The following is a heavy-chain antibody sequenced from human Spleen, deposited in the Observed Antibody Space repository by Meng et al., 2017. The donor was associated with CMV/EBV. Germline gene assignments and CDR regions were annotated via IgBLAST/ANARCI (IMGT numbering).Heavy chain of an antibody. D-gene: IGHD6-6*01. V-gene: IGHV4-4*02. J-gene: IGHJ4*02. Sequence: AVSGTSISTRHWLSWVRQPPGKGLEWIGEVYHSGYTNYNPSLKSRVSMSVDRSKNQFSLKLYSVTAADTAVYYCARVTEYGGNCFDSWGQGTLVTVSS. CDR2: VYHSGYT. CDR1: GTSISTRHW. CDR3: ARVTEYGGNCFDS.